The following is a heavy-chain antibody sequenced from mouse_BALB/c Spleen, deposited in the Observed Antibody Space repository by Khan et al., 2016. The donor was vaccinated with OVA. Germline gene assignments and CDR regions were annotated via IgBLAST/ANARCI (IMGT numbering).Heavy chain of an antibody. CDR3: AGEASSWDFSFPY. CDR2: INPYNAGT. J-gene: IGHJ3*01. V-gene: IGHV1S136*01. D-gene: IGHD4-1*01. CDR1: GYTFTNYV. Sequence: VQLKQSGPELVEPGASVKMSCKASGYTFTNYVMHWVKQKPGQGLEWIGYINPYNAGTRYNEKFKGKATLTSDISSTTAYMELRSLTSEDSAVYYCAGEASSWDFSFPYWGQGTLVTVSA.